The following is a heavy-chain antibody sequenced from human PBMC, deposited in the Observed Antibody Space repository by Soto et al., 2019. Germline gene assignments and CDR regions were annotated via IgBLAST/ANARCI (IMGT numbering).Heavy chain of an antibody. D-gene: IGHD3-10*01. J-gene: IGHJ4*02. Sequence: GSLRLSCAASGFTFSSYAMSWVRQAPGKGLEWVSAISGSGGSTYYADSVKGRFTISRDNSKNTLYLQMNSLRAEDTAVYYCAKGRGSGSYWPYFDYWGQGTLVTVSS. CDR2: ISGSGGST. V-gene: IGHV3-23*01. CDR3: AKGRGSGSYWPYFDY. CDR1: GFTFSSYA.